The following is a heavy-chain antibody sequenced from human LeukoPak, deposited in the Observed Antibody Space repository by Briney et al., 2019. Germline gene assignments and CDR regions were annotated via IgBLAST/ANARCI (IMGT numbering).Heavy chain of an antibody. J-gene: IGHJ4*02. V-gene: IGHV3-7*01. CDR2: IKQDGSEK. CDR3: ASLYSSGFVDY. Sequence: GGSLRLSCAASGFTFSSYWVSWVRQAPGKGLEWVANIKQDGSEKYYVDSVKGRFTISRDNAKNSLYLQMNSLRAEDTAVYYCASLYSSGFVDYWGQGTLLTVSS. CDR1: GFTFSSYW. D-gene: IGHD6-19*01.